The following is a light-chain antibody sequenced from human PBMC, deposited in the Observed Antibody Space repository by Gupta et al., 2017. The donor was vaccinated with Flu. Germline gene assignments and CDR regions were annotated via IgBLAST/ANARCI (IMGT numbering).Light chain of an antibody. CDR3: QTGGTGIYGA. Sequence: QLVLPQSPSASAPLGASVTLTCPLTSELSSYADALHQQLAQKRPRCLMKVEDDDRYSRRDGLPDRFSGSSSGAERFLVISNRQDEEEADYYCQTGGTGIYGAFGGGTKLSVL. CDR2: VEDDDRY. CDR1: SELSSYA. J-gene: IGLJ3*02. V-gene: IGLV4-69*01.